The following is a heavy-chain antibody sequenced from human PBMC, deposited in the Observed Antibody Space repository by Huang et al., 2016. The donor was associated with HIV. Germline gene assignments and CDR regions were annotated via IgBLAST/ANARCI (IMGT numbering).Heavy chain of an antibody. CDR3: ARSGFGVVITTTLDYYYMDV. CDR2: ISVYNGHT. D-gene: IGHD3-3*01. V-gene: IGHV1-18*01. J-gene: IGHJ6*03. Sequence: QVQLVQSGAEVKKPGASVKVSCAASNYNFGSHGISWVRQAPGQGLERMGWISVYNGHTKYAQKFQGRVTMTRETSTRTAYMELTSLRFDDTAVYYCARSGFGVVITTTLDYYYMDVWGTGTTVTVSS. CDR1: NYNFGSHG.